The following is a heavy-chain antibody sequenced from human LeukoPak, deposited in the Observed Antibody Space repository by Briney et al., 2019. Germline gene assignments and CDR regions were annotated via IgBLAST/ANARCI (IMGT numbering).Heavy chain of an antibody. J-gene: IGHJ4*01. V-gene: IGHV3-66*02. CDR2: MYPWGSA. CDR3: VRQGGGDNCR. D-gene: IGHD4-23*01. CDR1: GFSFTSYA. Sequence: GGSLRLSCAASGFSFTSYAMSWVRQAPGKGLEWVSIMYPWGSAFYTDSVKGRFTVTRDESKNMMFLQMNTLRPDDTAMYYCVRQGGGDNCRWGQGALVTVSS.